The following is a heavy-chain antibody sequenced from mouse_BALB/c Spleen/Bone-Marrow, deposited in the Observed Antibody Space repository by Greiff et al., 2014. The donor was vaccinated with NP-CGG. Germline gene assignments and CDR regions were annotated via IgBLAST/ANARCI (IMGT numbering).Heavy chain of an antibody. V-gene: IGHV14-3*02. CDR3: AHDAPFTY. Sequence: VQLKESGADLVKPGASVKLFCTTSGFNIKDTFMHWVKQRPEQGLEWIGRIDPASGNTKYDPKFQGKATITADTSSNKVSLQLSGLTSEDTAVYYCAHDAPFTYWGQGTLFTVSA. D-gene: IGHD2-3*01. CDR1: GFNIKDTF. J-gene: IGHJ3*01. CDR2: IDPASGNT.